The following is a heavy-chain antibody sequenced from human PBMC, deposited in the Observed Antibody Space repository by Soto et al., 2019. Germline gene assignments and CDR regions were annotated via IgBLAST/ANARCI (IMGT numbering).Heavy chain of an antibody. Sequence: EVQLLESGGGLVQPGGSLRLSCAASGFTFSSYAMYWVRQAPGKGLEWVSDISGSGDNTHYADSVKGQFTISRDNSKNTLSLQMNSLRGDDTAVYYCAKAQFTGTSKTLDYWGQGTLVTVST. J-gene: IGHJ4*02. D-gene: IGHD7-27*01. V-gene: IGHV3-23*01. CDR3: AKAQFTGTSKTLDY. CDR2: ISGSGDNT. CDR1: GFTFSSYA.